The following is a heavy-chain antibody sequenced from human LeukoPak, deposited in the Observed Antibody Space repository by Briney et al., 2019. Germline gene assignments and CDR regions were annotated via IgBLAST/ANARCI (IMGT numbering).Heavy chain of an antibody. D-gene: IGHD6-6*01. V-gene: IGHV1-46*01. CDR3: ARDRSFSSPDAFDI. Sequence: ASVKVSCKASGYIFTTYYMNWVRQAPGQGLEWMGIINPSGGSTTYAQKFQGRVTITADKSTSTVYMELSSLRSEDTAVYYCARDRSFSSPDAFDIWGQGTMVTVSS. CDR1: GYIFTTYY. J-gene: IGHJ3*02. CDR2: INPSGGST.